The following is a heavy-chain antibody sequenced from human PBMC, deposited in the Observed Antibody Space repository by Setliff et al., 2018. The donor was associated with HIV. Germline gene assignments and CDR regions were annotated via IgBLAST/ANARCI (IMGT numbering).Heavy chain of an antibody. J-gene: IGHJ3*02. V-gene: IGHV4-34*01. CDR1: GGSFSDYY. Sequence: SETLSLTCAVYGGSFSDYYWNWIRQPPGKGLEWIGAINHSGSTNYNPSLKSRVTISLDTSKNQFSLKLSSVTAADTAVYSCARDPIGSYVWADTFEIWDQGTMVTASS. CDR2: INHSGST. CDR3: ARDPIGSYVWADTFEI. D-gene: IGHD1-26*01.